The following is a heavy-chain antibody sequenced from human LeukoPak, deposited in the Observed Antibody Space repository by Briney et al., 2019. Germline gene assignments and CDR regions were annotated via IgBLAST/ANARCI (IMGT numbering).Heavy chain of an antibody. J-gene: IGHJ4*02. D-gene: IGHD3-22*01. CDR2: ISGSGGST. CDR1: GFTFSSYA. Sequence: GGSPRLFCAASGFTFSSYAMSWVRQAPGKGLEWVSAISGSGGSTYYADSVKGRFTISRDNSKNTLYLQMNSLRAEDTAVYYCAKVYYYDSSGSFDYWGQGTLVTVSS. CDR3: AKVYYYDSSGSFDY. V-gene: IGHV3-23*01.